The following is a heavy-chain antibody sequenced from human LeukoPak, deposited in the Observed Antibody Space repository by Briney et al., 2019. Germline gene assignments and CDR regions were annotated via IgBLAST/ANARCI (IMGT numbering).Heavy chain of an antibody. CDR3: ATSDPYSSTYYYNYYYMDV. J-gene: IGHJ6*03. CDR2: IIPTLGIA. Sequence: ASVKVSCKASGGTFSSYAISWVRQAPGQGLEWMGRIIPTLGIANYAQKFQGRVTITADKSTSTAYMELSSLRSEDTAVYYCATSDPYSSTYYYNYYYMDVWGKGTTVTVSS. D-gene: IGHD6-13*01. V-gene: IGHV1-69*04. CDR1: GGTFSSYA.